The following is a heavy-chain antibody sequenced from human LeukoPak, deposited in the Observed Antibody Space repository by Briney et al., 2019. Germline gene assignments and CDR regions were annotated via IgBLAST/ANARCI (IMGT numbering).Heavy chain of an antibody. V-gene: IGHV4-59*08. CDR3: ARHGGSGSYYNWFDP. J-gene: IGHJ5*02. CDR2: MYYSGST. CDR1: GGSIRSYY. D-gene: IGHD3-10*01. Sequence: PSETLSLTCTVSGGSIRSYYWSWIRQPPGKGLECIGYMYYSGSTNYNPSLKSRITISVDRSKNQFSLKLSSVTAADTAVYYCARHGGSGSYYNWFDPWGQGTLVTVSS.